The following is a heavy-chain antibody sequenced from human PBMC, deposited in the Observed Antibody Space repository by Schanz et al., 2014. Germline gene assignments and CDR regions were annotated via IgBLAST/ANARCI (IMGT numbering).Heavy chain of an antibody. D-gene: IGHD4-17*01. J-gene: IGHJ4*02. CDR1: GFSLNTYG. CDR2: ISYDGSNK. CDR3: ARPRFDYGEVDD. Sequence: QAQLMESGGGVVQPGTSLILSCSVSGFSLNTYGIHWFRQAPGKGLEWVAVISYDGSNKYYADSVRGRFTISRDRFQNTLYLRMSSLRAEDTAVYYCARPRFDYGEVDDWGQGTLVTVSS. V-gene: IGHV3-30*19.